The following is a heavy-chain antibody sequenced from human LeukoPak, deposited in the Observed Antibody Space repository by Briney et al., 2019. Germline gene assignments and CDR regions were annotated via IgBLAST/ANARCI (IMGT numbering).Heavy chain of an antibody. J-gene: IGHJ3*02. CDR1: GYTFTSCD. Sequence: SVTVSCKASGYTFTSCDINWVRQATGQGLEWMGWMNPSSGNTGYPQKFQGRVTMTRNTSISTAYMELSSLRSEDTAVYYCARGSDDAFDIWGQGTMVTVSS. CDR3: ARGSDDAFDI. CDR2: MNPSSGNT. V-gene: IGHV1-8*01.